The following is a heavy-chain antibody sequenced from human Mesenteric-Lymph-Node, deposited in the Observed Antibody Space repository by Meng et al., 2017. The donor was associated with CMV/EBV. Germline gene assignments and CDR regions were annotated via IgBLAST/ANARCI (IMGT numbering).Heavy chain of an antibody. CDR2: IYYSGIA. CDR1: GGSITSDNNH. J-gene: IGHJ5*02. CDR3: AKDQQSPGNWFDP. V-gene: IGHV4-31*03. Sequence: SETLSLTCTVSGGSITSDNNHWGWIRQLPGKGLEWIGYIYYSGIAYYNPSLKSRVTFSVDTSRSQYSLELTSVTAADTAVYYCAKDQQSPGNWFDPWGQGTLVTVSS. D-gene: IGHD1/OR15-1a*01.